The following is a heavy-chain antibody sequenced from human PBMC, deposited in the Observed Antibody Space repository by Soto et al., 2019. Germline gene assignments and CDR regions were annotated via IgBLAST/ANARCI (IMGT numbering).Heavy chain of an antibody. CDR2: SNHRGST. Sequence: SETLSLTCAFHGGSFSGYFWTLIRQAPGKGLEWIGESNHRGSTNYNPSLTSRVTISVDRSKNQFSLKLSSVTAADTAVYYCARRLYYDSSGFEGGGMDVWGQGTTVTVSS. V-gene: IGHV4-34*01. J-gene: IGHJ6*02. CDR3: ARRLYYDSSGFEGGGMDV. D-gene: IGHD3-22*01. CDR1: GGSFSGYF.